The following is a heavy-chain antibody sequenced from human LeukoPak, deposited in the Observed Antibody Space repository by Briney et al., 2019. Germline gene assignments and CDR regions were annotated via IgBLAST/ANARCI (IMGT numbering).Heavy chain of an antibody. D-gene: IGHD3-3*01. J-gene: IGHJ3*01. CDR3: ARDRSGYAKDVFDF. CDR2: LFYVVAKK. CDR1: GFTFVVYA. V-gene: IGHV3-30-3*01. Sequence: GGSLRLSCAASGFTFVVYAMHWVGQAPGKGLEGSQVLFYVVAKKYSADSVKGAFTFSRDNSKKTLFLQMTSLRAENTPFYTFARDRSGYAKDVFDFWGEGTRVPVPS.